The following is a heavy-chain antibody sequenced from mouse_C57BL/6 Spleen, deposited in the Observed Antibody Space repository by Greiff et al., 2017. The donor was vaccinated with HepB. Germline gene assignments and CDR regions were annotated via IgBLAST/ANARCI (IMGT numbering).Heavy chain of an antibody. CDR3: ARGGPWYFDV. J-gene: IGHJ1*03. CDR2: ISYDGSN. Sequence: EVQLQQSGPGLVNPSQSLSLTCSVTGYSITSGYYWNWIRQFPGNKLEWMGYISYDGSNNYNPSLKNRISITRDTSKNQFFLKLNSVTTEDTATYYCARGGPWYFDVWGTGTTVTVSS. CDR1: GYSITSGYY. V-gene: IGHV3-6*01.